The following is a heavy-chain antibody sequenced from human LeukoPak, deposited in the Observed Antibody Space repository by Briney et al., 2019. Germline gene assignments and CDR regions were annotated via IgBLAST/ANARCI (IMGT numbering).Heavy chain of an antibody. V-gene: IGHV3-74*01. D-gene: IGHD1-1*01. J-gene: IGHJ4*02. CDR2: INTDGSST. CDR3: AKDRVWNSFDS. Sequence: PGGSLRLSCAASGFTFSNQWMNWVRQGPGKGLVWVSRINTDGSSTAYADSVKGRFTISRDNAKNTLYLQMNSLKNEDTAVYYCAKDRVWNSFDSWGQGTLVTVTS. CDR1: GFTFSNQW.